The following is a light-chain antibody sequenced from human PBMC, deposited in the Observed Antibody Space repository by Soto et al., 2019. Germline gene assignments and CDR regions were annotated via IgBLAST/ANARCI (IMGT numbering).Light chain of an antibody. CDR1: RTIGAY. CDR2: DAS. CDR3: QQSYNTPLT. J-gene: IGKJ1*01. V-gene: IGKV1-39*01. Sequence: IEVTQSPSSLAASLGDRVTITSLASRTIGAYVNWYRQKSGAAPELLIYDASTWQSGVPSRFRGGASGTDFTLTISSLELDDFATYYCQQSYNTPLTFGQGTKVDIK.